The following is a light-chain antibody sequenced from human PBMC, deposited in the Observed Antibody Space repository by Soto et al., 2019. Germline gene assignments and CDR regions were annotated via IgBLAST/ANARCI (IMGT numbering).Light chain of an antibody. Sequence: VRMKQSPSTVSGPVGDRVTITCRASQTISSWLAWYQQKPGKAPKLLIYKASTLKSGVPSRFSGSGSGTEFALTISSLQPDDFATYYCQHYNSYSEAFGQGTKLDIK. CDR2: KAS. CDR1: QTISSW. CDR3: QHYNSYSEA. V-gene: IGKV1-5*03. J-gene: IGKJ1*01.